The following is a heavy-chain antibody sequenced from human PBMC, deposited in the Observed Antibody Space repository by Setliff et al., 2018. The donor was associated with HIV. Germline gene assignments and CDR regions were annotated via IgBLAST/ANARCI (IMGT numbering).Heavy chain of an antibody. J-gene: IGHJ4*02. Sequence: ASVKVSCKASGGIFNTYGMNGVRQAPGQGLEWMGGIIPIARAPNYAQKFQDRVTITADESTTTVYMEVRSLKSEDTALYYCARGPLYGYDRGYFDYWGQGTLVTVSS. D-gene: IGHD5-12*01. CDR3: ARGPLYGYDRGYFDY. CDR1: GGIFNTYG. CDR2: IIPIARAP. V-gene: IGHV1-69*13.